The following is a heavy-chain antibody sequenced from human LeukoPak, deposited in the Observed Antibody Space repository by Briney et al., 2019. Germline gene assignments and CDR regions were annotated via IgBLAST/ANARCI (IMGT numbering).Heavy chain of an antibody. D-gene: IGHD3-16*01. CDR2: IIPIFDTA. J-gene: IGHJ4*02. CDR3: ARDLGAGGDDY. V-gene: IGHV1-69*01. Sequence: SVKVSCKASGGTFSNYAISWVRQAPGQGLEWMGGIIPIFDTANYAQKFQGRVTITADESTSTAYMELSSLRSEDTAVYYCARDLGAGGDDYWGQGTLVTVSS. CDR1: GGTFSNYA.